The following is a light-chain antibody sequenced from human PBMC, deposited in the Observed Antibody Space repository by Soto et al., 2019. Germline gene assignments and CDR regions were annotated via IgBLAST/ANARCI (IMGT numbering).Light chain of an antibody. J-gene: IGKJ2*01. Sequence: DIQMTQSPSSLSASVGDTVTITCRASQSISVHLNWYQQKPGKVPKLLIYAASNLQSGVPLRFSGSASETDFALTISSLQPEDFATYYCQQSYITPYTFGQGTKLVIK. V-gene: IGKV1-39*01. CDR3: QQSYITPYT. CDR1: QSISVH. CDR2: AAS.